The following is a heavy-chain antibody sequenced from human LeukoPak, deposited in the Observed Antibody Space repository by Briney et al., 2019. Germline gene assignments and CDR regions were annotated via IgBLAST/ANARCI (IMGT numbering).Heavy chain of an antibody. Sequence: GGSLRLSCAASGFTFSSYWMPWVRQAPGKGLVWVSPINSDGSSTSYADSVKGRFTISRDNAKNTLYLQMNSLRAEDTAVYYCARGYCSSTSCPKAYYFDYWGQGTLVTVSS. CDR1: GFTFSSYW. J-gene: IGHJ4*02. CDR2: INSDGSST. CDR3: ARGYCSSTSCPKAYYFDY. D-gene: IGHD2-2*01. V-gene: IGHV3-74*01.